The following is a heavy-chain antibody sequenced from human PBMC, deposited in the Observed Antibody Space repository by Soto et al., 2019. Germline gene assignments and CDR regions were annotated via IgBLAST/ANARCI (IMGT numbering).Heavy chain of an antibody. V-gene: IGHV4-34*01. CDR2: INHSGST. J-gene: IGHJ4*02. CDR1: GGSFSGYY. CDR3: AVDRVGATRFDY. D-gene: IGHD1-26*01. Sequence: QVQLQQWGAGLLKPSETLSLTCAVYGGSFSGYYWSWIRQPPGKGLEWIGEINHSGSTNYNPSLKSLVTISVDTSKNQFSLKLSSVTAADTAVYYCAVDRVGATRFDYWGQGTLVTVSS.